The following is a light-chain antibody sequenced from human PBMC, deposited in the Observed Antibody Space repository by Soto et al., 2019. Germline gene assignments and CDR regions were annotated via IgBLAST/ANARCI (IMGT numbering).Light chain of an antibody. J-gene: IGKJ1*01. CDR1: QRVPNSY. V-gene: IGKV3-20*01. Sequence: EIVLTQSPGTLSLSPGERATLSCRASQRVPNSYLAWYQQKPGQAPRPLTYGASSRASGIRVRLSGGWSGTDLTLTISRMEPEDVAVYYCQRCGTATTFGQGTKVQI. CDR2: GAS. CDR3: QRCGTATT.